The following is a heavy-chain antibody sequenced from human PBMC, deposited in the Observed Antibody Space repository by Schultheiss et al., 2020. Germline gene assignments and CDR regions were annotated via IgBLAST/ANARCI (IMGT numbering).Heavy chain of an antibody. CDR1: GFTFSSYG. CDR3: ARGGYQALYYFDY. J-gene: IGHJ4*02. CDR2: IYSGGST. Sequence: GESLKISCAASGFTFSSYGMHWVRQAPGKGLEWVSVIYSGGSTYYADSVKGRFTISRDNSKNTLYLQMNSLRAEDTAVYYCARGGYQALYYFDYWGQGTLVTVSS. D-gene: IGHD2-2*01. V-gene: IGHV3-NL1*01.